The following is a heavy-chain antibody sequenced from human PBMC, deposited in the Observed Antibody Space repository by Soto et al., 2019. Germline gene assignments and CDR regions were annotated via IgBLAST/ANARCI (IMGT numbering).Heavy chain of an antibody. J-gene: IGHJ4*02. CDR1: GYTFTSYY. V-gene: IGHV1-46*01. CDR3: ARDQYYYDSSGYPTDY. CDR2: INPSGGST. Sequence: QVQLVQSGAEVKKPGASVKVSCKASGYTFTSYYMHWVRQAPGQGLEWMGIINPSGGSTSYAQKCQGRVTMTRDTSTSTVYMELSSLRSEDTAVYYCARDQYYYDSSGYPTDYWGQGTLVTVSS. D-gene: IGHD3-22*01.